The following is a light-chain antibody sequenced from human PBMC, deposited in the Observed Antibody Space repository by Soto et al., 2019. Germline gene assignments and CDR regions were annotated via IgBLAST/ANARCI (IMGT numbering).Light chain of an antibody. V-gene: IGKV1-39*01. CDR2: AAS. Sequence: DIPMTQSPSSLSASVGDRVTITCRASQNIGKYLNWYQQKPGKAPELLIYAASTLQSGVPSRFSGSGSGTDFTLTMSTLQPEDFATYYCQQSYKTPRTFGQGTKLEI. CDR3: QQSYKTPRT. CDR1: QNIGKY. J-gene: IGKJ2*02.